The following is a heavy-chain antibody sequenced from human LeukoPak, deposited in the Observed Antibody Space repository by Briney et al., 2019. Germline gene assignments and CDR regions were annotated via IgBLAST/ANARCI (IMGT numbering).Heavy chain of an antibody. CDR2: INHSGST. Sequence: PSETLSLTCTVSGGSISSGDYYWSWIRQPPGKGLEWIGEINHSGSTNYNPSLKSRVTISVDTSKNQSSLKLSSVTAADTAVYYCARGGGLYYFDYWGQGTLVTVSS. CDR1: GGSISSGDYY. J-gene: IGHJ4*02. V-gene: IGHV4-39*07. D-gene: IGHD4-23*01. CDR3: ARGGGLYYFDY.